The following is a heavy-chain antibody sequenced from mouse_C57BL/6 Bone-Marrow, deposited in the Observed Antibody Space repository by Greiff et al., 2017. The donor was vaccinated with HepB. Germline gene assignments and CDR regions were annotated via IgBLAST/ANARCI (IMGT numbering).Heavy chain of an antibody. V-gene: IGHV5-16*01. CDR3: ARGGTTVVPYFDY. CDR2: INYDGSST. D-gene: IGHD1-1*01. CDR1: GFTFSDYY. Sequence: EVQLVESEGGLVQPGRSMKLSCTASGFTFSDYYMAWVRQVPEKGLEWVANINYDGSSTYYLDSLKSRFIISRDNAKNIPYLQMSSLKSEDTATYYCARGGTTVVPYFDYWGQGTTLTVSS. J-gene: IGHJ2*01.